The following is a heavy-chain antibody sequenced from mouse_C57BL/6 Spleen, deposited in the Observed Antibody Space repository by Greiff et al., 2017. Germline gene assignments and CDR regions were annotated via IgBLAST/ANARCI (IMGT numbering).Heavy chain of an antibody. CDR1: GFSLTSYA. CDR3: AREGYYDYDEAWFAY. V-gene: IGHV2-9-1*01. CDR2: IWTGGGT. Sequence: VKLVESGPGLVAPSQSLSISCTVSGFSLTSYAISWVRQPPGKGLEWLGVIWTGGGTNYNSALKSRLSISKDNSKSQVFLKMNSLQTDDTARYYCAREGYYDYDEAWFAYWGQGTLVTVSA. J-gene: IGHJ3*01. D-gene: IGHD2-4*01.